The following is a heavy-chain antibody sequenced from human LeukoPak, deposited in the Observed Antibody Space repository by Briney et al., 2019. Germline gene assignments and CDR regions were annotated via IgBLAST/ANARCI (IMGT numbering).Heavy chain of an antibody. J-gene: IGHJ4*02. CDR1: GYSFTSYW. Sequence: KVSCKGSGYSFTSYWIGWVRQMPGKGLEWMGIIYPGDSDTRYSPSFQGQVTISADKSISTAYLQWSSLKASDTAMYYCARSPPYRYNWNDDYFDYWGQGTLVTVSS. CDR2: IYPGDSDT. V-gene: IGHV5-51*01. D-gene: IGHD1-20*01. CDR3: ARSPPYRYNWNDDYFDY.